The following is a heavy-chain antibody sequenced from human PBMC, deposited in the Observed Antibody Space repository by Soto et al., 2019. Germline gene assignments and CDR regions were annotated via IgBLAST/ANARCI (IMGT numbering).Heavy chain of an antibody. V-gene: IGHV4-31*02. CDR2: IYYSGST. D-gene: IGHD2-8*01. CDR3: ATASEMVHAIGTDGRFER. CDR1: GGSISSGGYD. Sequence: LSLTFNVSGGSISSGGYDWSWIRQHPVKGLEWIGYIYYSGSTYYNPSLKSRVTISVDTSKNQFSLKLSSVTAADTAVYYCATASEMVHAIGTDGRFERWGGRNLVTVSS. J-gene: IGHJ1*01.